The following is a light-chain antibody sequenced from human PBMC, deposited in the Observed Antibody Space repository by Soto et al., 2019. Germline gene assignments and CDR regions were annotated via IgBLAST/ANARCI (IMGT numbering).Light chain of an antibody. Sequence: DIQMTQSPSTLSASVGDRVTITCRASQSISSWLAWYQQKPGKAPKLLIYDASSLESGVPSRFSGSGSGTEFTLTKSSLQPDDFATYYCQQYNSYSWTFGQGTKLEIK. J-gene: IGKJ1*01. CDR1: QSISSW. CDR3: QQYNSYSWT. V-gene: IGKV1-5*01. CDR2: DAS.